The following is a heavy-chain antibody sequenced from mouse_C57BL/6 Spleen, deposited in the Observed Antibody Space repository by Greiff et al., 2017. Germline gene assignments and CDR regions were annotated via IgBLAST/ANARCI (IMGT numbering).Heavy chain of an antibody. D-gene: IGHD1-1*01. CDR2: INPNNGGT. CDR3: ARTDLLRSSYYAMDY. CDR1: GYTFTDYN. Sequence: EVKLMESGPELVKPGASVKMSCKASGYTFTDYNMHWVKQSHGKSLEWIGYINPNNGGTSYNQKFKGKATLTVNKSSSTAYMELRSLTSEDSAVYYCARTDLLRSSYYAMDYWGQGTSVTVSS. V-gene: IGHV1-22*01. J-gene: IGHJ4*01.